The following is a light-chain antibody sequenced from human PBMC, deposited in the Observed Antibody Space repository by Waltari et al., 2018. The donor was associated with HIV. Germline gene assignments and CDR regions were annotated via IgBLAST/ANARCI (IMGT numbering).Light chain of an antibody. CDR3: QQYGDSRRT. CDR1: QSVSSNY. V-gene: IGKV3-20*01. J-gene: IGKJ1*01. CDR2: GAS. Sequence: EIVLTQSPATLSLSPGQGATLSCRASQSVSSNYLAWYQQKRGQPPRLLIYGASTRAAGIPDRFSGRGSGTDFTLSITRLDPEDFAVYYCQQYGDSRRTFGPGTRVE.